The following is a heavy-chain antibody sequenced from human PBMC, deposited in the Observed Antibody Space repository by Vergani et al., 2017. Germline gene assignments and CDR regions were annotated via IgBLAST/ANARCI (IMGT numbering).Heavy chain of an antibody. CDR2: ISSSSSYI. V-gene: IGHV3-21*01. CDR3: ARGVDYYDSSGYSPFDY. D-gene: IGHD3-22*01. J-gene: IGHJ4*02. CDR1: GFTFSSYS. Sequence: EVQLVESGGGLVKPGGSLRLSCAASGFTFSSYSMNWVRQAPGKGLEWVSSISSSSSYIYYADSVKGRFTISRDNAKNSLYLQMNSLRAEDTAVYYCARGVDYYDSSGYSPFDYWGQGTLVTVSS.